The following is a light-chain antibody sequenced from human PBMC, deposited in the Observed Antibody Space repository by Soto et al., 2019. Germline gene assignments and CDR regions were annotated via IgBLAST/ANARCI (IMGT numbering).Light chain of an antibody. Sequence: DVVMTQTPLSLSVAPGQPASISCKSSQSLLHITGETFLFWYVQKPGQSPQLLIYFGSNRAPGVPDRFSGSGSGTDFTLKINRVEAEDVGTYYCMQALQSLTFGQGTRREIK. V-gene: IGKV2-28*01. CDR3: MQALQSLT. CDR2: FGS. CDR1: QSLLHITGETF. J-gene: IGKJ5*01.